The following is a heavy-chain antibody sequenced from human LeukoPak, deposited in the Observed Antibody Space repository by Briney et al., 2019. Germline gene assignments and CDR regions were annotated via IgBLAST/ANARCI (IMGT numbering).Heavy chain of an antibody. CDR3: ARGFYYGSGRYNWFDP. D-gene: IGHD3-10*01. CDR1: GGTFSSYA. CDR2: IIPIFGTE. Sequence: SVKVSCKASGGTFSSYAISWVRQAPGQGLEWMGGIIPIFGTENYAQKFQGRVTITADESTSTAYMELSSLRSEDTAVYYCARGFYYGSGRYNWFDPWGQGTLVTVSS. V-gene: IGHV1-69*01. J-gene: IGHJ5*02.